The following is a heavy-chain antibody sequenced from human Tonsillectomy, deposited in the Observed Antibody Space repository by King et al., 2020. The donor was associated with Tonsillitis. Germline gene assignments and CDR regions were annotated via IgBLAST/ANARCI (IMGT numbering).Heavy chain of an antibody. CDR2: IYPGDSDT. V-gene: IGHV5-51*01. J-gene: IGHJ3*02. CDR3: ARYRYSSGWYDAFDI. D-gene: IGHD6-19*01. Sequence: VQLVQSGAEVKKPGESLKISCKGSGYSFTSYWIGWVRQMPGKGLEWMGIIYPGDSDTRYSPSFQGQVTISADKSISTAYLQWSSLKASDTAMYYCARYRYSSGWYDAFDIWGQGTMVTVSS. CDR1: GYSFTSYW.